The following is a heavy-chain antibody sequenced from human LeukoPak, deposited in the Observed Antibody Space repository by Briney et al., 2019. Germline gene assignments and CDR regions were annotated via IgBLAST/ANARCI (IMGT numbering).Heavy chain of an antibody. CDR2: ISWNSGSI. Sequence: GGSLRLSCAASGFTFDDYAMHWVRQAPGKGLEWVSGISWNSGSIGYADSVKGRFTISRDNAKNSLYLQMNSLRAEDTALYYCAVHDYGDPYAFDIWGQGTLVTVSS. D-gene: IGHD4-17*01. J-gene: IGHJ3*02. CDR1: GFTFDDYA. V-gene: IGHV3-9*01. CDR3: AVHDYGDPYAFDI.